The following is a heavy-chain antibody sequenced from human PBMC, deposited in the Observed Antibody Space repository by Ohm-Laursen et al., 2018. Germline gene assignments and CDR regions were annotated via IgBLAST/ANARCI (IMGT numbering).Heavy chain of an antibody. V-gene: IGHV3-9*01. CDR1: GFTFDDYA. D-gene: IGHD1-26*01. CDR2: ISWNSGSI. CDR3: AKGRVGATLDYFDY. Sequence: SLRLSCTASGFTFDDYAMHWVRQAPGKGLEWVSGISWNSGSIGYADSVKGRFTISRDNAKNSLYLQMNSLRAEDTALYYCAKGRVGATLDYFDYWGQGTLVTVSS. J-gene: IGHJ4*02.